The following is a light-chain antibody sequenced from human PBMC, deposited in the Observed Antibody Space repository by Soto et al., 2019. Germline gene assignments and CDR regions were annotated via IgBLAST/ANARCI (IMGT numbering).Light chain of an antibody. V-gene: IGKV3-20*01. J-gene: IGKJ2*01. Sequence: EIVLTQSPGTLSLSPGERATLSCRASQSVRSNYLAWYQQKPGQAPRLLIYGASSRATGIPDRFSGSGSGTDFTLTISRLEPEDFAVYYCQHYGSSAYTFGKGTTLEIK. CDR1: QSVRSNY. CDR3: QHYGSSAYT. CDR2: GAS.